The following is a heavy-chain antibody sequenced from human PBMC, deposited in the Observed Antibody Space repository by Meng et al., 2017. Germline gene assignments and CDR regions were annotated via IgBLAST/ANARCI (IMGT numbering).Heavy chain of an antibody. CDR3: ARIGDWGSTRYFDY. CDR2: IYHSGST. Sequence: QGRWRGPGPGLVKPSGTLSLTCAVSGGSISSSNWWSWVRQPPGKGLEWIGEIYHSGSTNYNPSLKSRVTISVDKSKNQFSLKLSSVTAADTAVYYCARIGDWGSTRYFDYWGQGTLVTVSS. J-gene: IGHJ4*02. V-gene: IGHV4-4*02. CDR1: GGSISSSNW. D-gene: IGHD7-27*01.